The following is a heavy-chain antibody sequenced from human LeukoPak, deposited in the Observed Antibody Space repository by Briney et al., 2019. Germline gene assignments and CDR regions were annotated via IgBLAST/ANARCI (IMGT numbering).Heavy chain of an antibody. Sequence: GGSLRLSCAASGFTFSVYNMSWIRHAPPKGLEWVSYISSSSSYTNYADSVEGRFTISRDNAKNSLYLQMNSRRDKDTAMYYCARTLGYLSGGYCYAACFDYWGQGALVTVSS. CDR1: GFTFSVYN. CDR3: ARTLGYLSGGYCYAACFDY. CDR2: ISSSSSYT. V-gene: IGHV3-11*06. J-gene: IGHJ4*02. D-gene: IGHD2-15*01.